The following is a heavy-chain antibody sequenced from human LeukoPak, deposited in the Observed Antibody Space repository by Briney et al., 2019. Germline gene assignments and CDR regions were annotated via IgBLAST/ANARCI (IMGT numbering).Heavy chain of an antibody. Sequence: GGSLRLSCAASGFTFSSYSMNWVRQAPGKGLEWVSYISSSSSTIYYADSVKGRFTISRDNAKNSLYLQMNSLRAEDTAVYYCARGLQQLVRNWGQGTLVTVSS. V-gene: IGHV3-48*01. J-gene: IGHJ4*02. CDR2: ISSSSSTI. CDR3: ARGLQQLVRN. CDR1: GFTFSSYS. D-gene: IGHD6-13*01.